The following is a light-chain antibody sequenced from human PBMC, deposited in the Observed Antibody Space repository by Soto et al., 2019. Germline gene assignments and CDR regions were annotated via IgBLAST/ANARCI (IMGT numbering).Light chain of an antibody. Sequence: EKVMTQSPAILPVSPGERATLSCRASQTVYSNLAWYQQRPGQAPRLLIFAASTRATGVPDRFSGSGSGREFTLTSSSLQPEDFGFYYCQQYGHGPLTFGGGTKVEI. CDR3: QQYGHGPLT. J-gene: IGKJ4*01. CDR1: QTVYSN. V-gene: IGKV3-15*01. CDR2: AAS.